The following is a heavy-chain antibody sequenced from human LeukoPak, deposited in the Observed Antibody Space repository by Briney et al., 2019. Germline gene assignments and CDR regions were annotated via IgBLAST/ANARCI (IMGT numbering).Heavy chain of an antibody. D-gene: IGHD5-24*01. V-gene: IGHV1-69*13. CDR1: GGTFSSYA. J-gene: IGHJ3*02. Sequence: SVKVSCKASGGTFSSYAISWVRQAPGQGLEWMGGIIPIFCTANYAHKFQGRVTITADESTSTAYMELSSLRSEDTAVYYCARWSRDGYNPGAFDIWGQGTMVTVSS. CDR2: IIPIFCTA. CDR3: ARWSRDGYNPGAFDI.